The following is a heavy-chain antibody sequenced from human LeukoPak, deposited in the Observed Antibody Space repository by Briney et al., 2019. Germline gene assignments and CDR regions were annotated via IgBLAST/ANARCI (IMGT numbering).Heavy chain of an antibody. J-gene: IGHJ4*02. CDR1: GGSISSYY. Sequence: SETLSLTCTVSGGSISSYYWSWIRQPPGKGLEWIGYIYYSGSTNYNPSLKSRVTMSVDTSKNQFSLKVSSVTAADTAVYYCARVRGGTYNHYFDYWGQGTLVTVSS. V-gene: IGHV4-59*01. CDR3: ARVRGGTYNHYFDY. D-gene: IGHD5-24*01. CDR2: IYYSGST.